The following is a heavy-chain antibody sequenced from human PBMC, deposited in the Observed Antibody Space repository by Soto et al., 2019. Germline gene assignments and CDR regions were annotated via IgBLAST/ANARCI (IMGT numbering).Heavy chain of an antibody. Sequence: GASVKVSCKASGYTFTSYAMHWVRQAPGQRLEWMGWINAGNGNTKYSQKFQGRVTMTRNTSISTAYMELSSLRSEDTAVYYCARGSPEIGYDYIWGSYRYTPLGYYMDVWGKGTTVTVSS. D-gene: IGHD3-16*02. CDR3: ARGSPEIGYDYIWGSYRYTPLGYYMDV. J-gene: IGHJ6*03. CDR1: GYTFTSYA. CDR2: INAGNGNT. V-gene: IGHV1-3*01.